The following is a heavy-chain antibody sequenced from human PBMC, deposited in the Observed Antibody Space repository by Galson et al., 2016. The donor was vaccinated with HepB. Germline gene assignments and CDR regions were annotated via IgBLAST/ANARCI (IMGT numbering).Heavy chain of an antibody. J-gene: IGHJ4*02. CDR2: IYPGDSNT. D-gene: IGHD5-18*01. CDR3: AREPINSYGLGSFDY. V-gene: IGHV5-51*01. CDR1: DYSFTRYW. Sequence: QSGAEVKKPGESLKISCQGSDYSFTRYWVGWVRQMPGKGLEWIGTIYPGDSNTRNSPSFQGQVTISADKSISTAYLQWSSLKASDTAMYYCAREPINSYGLGSFDYWGQGTLVTVSS.